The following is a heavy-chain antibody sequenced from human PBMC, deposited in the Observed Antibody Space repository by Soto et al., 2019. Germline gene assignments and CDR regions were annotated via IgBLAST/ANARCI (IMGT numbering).Heavy chain of an antibody. D-gene: IGHD3-10*01. J-gene: IGHJ4*02. CDR3: ARDFEEWVYYGSGSNYADFDY. CDR2: IKQDGSEK. Sequence: GGSLRLSCAASGFTFSSYWMSWVRQAPGKGLEWVANIKQDGSEKYYVDSVKGRFTISRDNAKNSLYLQMNSLRAEDTAVYYCARDFEEWVYYGSGSNYADFDYWGQGTLVTVSS. V-gene: IGHV3-7*01. CDR1: GFTFSSYW.